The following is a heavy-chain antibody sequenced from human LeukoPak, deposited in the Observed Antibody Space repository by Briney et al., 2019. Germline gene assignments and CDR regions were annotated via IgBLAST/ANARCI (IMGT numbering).Heavy chain of an antibody. D-gene: IGHD6-19*01. V-gene: IGHV3-9*01. CDR2: ISWNSGSI. CDR1: GFTFDDYA. Sequence: GRSLRLSCAASGFTFDDYAMHWVRQAPGKGLEWVSGISWNSGSIGYADSVKGRFTISRDNAKNSLYLQMNSLRAEDTALYYCAKAYSSGGGVDHWGQGTLVTVSS. J-gene: IGHJ4*02. CDR3: AKAYSSGGGVDH.